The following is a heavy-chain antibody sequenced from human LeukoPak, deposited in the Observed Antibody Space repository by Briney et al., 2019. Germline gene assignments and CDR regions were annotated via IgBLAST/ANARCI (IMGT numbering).Heavy chain of an antibody. CDR3: ARYNWNPHWFDP. V-gene: IGHV3-48*03. Sequence: GGSLRLSCGASGFTFSTYEMNWVRQAPGKGLEWVSYISSSGSSIYYADSVKGRFTVSRDNAKNSPYLQMNSLRAEDTAVYYCARYNWNPHWFDPWGQGTLVTVSS. J-gene: IGHJ5*02. CDR2: ISSSGSSI. CDR1: GFTFSTYE. D-gene: IGHD1-1*01.